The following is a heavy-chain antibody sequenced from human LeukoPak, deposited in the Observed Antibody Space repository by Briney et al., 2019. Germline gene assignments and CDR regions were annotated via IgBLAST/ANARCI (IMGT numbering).Heavy chain of an antibody. Sequence: ASVKVSCKASGYTFTSYAMNWVRQAPGQGLEWMGWINTNTGNPTYAQGFTGRFVFSLDTSVSTAYLQISSLKAEDTAVYYCASSPRGLLWFGTDYWGQGTLVTVSS. V-gene: IGHV7-4-1*02. CDR3: ASSPRGLLWFGTDY. D-gene: IGHD3-10*01. CDR2: INTNTGNP. CDR1: GYTFTSYA. J-gene: IGHJ4*02.